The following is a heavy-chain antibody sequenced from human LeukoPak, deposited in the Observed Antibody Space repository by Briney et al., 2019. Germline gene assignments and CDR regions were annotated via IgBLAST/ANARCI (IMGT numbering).Heavy chain of an antibody. V-gene: IGHV4-30-4*08. CDR2: IYFSGST. CDR3: TRNASPDY. D-gene: IGHD1-14*01. J-gene: IGHJ4*02. CDR1: GVSVGSGDYF. Sequence: SETLSLTCTVSGVSVGSGDYFWSWIRQPPGKGLEWIGYIYFSGSTDSNPSLESRVTVSIDTSKNQFSLKLRSVTAADTAVYYCTRNASPDYWGQGFLVTVSS.